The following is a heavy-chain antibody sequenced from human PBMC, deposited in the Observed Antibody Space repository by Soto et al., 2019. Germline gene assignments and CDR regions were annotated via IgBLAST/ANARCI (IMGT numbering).Heavy chain of an antibody. J-gene: IGHJ6*02. CDR3: AKNGQPPSWYYYGMDV. D-gene: IGHD2-8*01. CDR1: GYTFTRYG. Sequence: ASVKVSCKASGYTFTRYGISWVRQAPGQGLEWMGWISGYNGDTKYAQKFQGRVTMTVDTSTTTAYMELRSLTSDDRAVYYCAKNGQPPSWYYYGMDVWGQGTTVTVSS. CDR2: ISGYNGDT. V-gene: IGHV1-18*01.